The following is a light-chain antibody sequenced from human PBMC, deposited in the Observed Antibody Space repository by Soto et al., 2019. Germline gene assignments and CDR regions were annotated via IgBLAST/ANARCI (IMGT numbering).Light chain of an antibody. CDR2: KAS. V-gene: IGKV1-5*03. Sequence: DVQMTQSPSSVSASVGDRVTITCRASQDITSWLAWYQQKPGKAPKLLIYKASSLESGVPSRFSGGGSGTEFTLTISSLQPDDFASYYCQHYITYPYTFGQGTKLEIK. J-gene: IGKJ2*01. CDR1: QDITSW. CDR3: QHYITYPYT.